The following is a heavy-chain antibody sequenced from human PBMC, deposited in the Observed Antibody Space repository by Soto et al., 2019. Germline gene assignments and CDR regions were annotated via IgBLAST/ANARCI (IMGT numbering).Heavy chain of an antibody. Sequence: QVQLQESGPGLVKPSETRSLTCTVSGGSVSSSNYCWAWIRQPPGKRLEWLGRFCDGGDTNYNPSLKNRVTISIDTSKNQFSLNLNSVTAADTAVYYCARVPGIAPGRGSPDLWGQGTLVTVSS. V-gene: IGHV4-61*01. D-gene: IGHD6-25*01. CDR2: FCDGGDT. CDR1: GGSVSSSNYC. CDR3: ARVPGIAPGRGSPDL. J-gene: IGHJ5*02.